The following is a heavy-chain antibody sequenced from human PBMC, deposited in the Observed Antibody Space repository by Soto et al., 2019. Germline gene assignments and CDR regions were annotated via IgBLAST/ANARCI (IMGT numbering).Heavy chain of an antibody. J-gene: IGHJ4*02. CDR3: ARDRYDFWSGYYTIDY. CDR1: GFTFSSYW. D-gene: IGHD3-3*01. CDR2: IKQDGSEK. V-gene: IGHV3-7*01. Sequence: LSLTCAASGFTFSSYWMSWVRQAPGKGLEWVANIKQDGSEKYYVDSVKGRFTISRDNAKNSLYLQMSSLRAEDTAVYYCARDRYDFWSGYYTIDYWGQGTLVTVSS.